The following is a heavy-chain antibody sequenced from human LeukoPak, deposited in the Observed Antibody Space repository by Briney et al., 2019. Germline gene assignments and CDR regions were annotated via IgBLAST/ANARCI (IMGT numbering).Heavy chain of an antibody. CDR1: GYTFTGYY. J-gene: IGHJ6*04. CDR2: INPNSGDT. V-gene: IGHV1-2*02. CDR3: VRAYYYCMDV. Sequence: GGSVKVSCKTSGYTFTGYYMHWVRQAPGQGVEWMGWINPNSGDTNYAQKFQGGVTMTRDTSISTAYMELSRLRSDDTAVYYCVRAYYYCMDVWGKGTTVTVSS.